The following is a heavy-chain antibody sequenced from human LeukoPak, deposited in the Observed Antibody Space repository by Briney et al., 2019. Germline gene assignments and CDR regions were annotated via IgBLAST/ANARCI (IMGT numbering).Heavy chain of an antibody. CDR2: INPNSGGT. CDR1: GYTFTGYY. J-gene: IGHJ4*02. Sequence: ASVKVSCKASGYTFTGYYMHWVRQAPGQGLEWMGWINPNSGGTNYAQKFQGRVTMTRDTSISTAYMELSRLRSDDTAVYYCARERGAVTGPPAYYFDYWGQGTLVTVSS. CDR3: ARERGAVTGPPAYYFDY. D-gene: IGHD6-19*01. V-gene: IGHV1-2*02.